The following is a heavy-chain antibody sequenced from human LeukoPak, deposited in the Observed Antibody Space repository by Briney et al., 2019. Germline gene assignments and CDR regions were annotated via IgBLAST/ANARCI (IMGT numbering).Heavy chain of an antibody. CDR1: GFTFSSYA. D-gene: IGHD3-10*01. Sequence: GGSLRLSCAASGFTFSSYAMHWVRQAPGKGLEYVSAISSNGGSTYYANSVKGRFTISRDNSKNTLYLQMGSLRAEDMAVYYCARDRSGSGSYYTLDYWGQGTLVTVSS. CDR3: ARDRSGSGSYYTLDY. CDR2: ISSNGGST. J-gene: IGHJ4*02. V-gene: IGHV3-64*01.